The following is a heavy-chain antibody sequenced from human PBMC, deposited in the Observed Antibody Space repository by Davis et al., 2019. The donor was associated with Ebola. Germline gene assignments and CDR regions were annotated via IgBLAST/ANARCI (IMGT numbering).Heavy chain of an antibody. CDR3: ARGDFDYYYYGMDV. CDR1: GFTFSSYP. Sequence: GGSLRLSCAASGFTFSSYPMRWVRQAPGQRLEWMGWINAGNGNTKYSQKFQGRVTITRDTSASTAYMELSSLRSEDTAVYYCARGDFDYYYYGMDVWGQGTTVTVSS. V-gene: IGHV1-3*01. CDR2: INAGNGNT. J-gene: IGHJ6*02.